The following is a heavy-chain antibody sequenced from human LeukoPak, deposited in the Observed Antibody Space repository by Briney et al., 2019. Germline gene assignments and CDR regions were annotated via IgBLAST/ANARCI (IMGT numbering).Heavy chain of an antibody. J-gene: IGHJ4*02. CDR2: IYSGGST. V-gene: IGHV3-53*01. CDR1: GFTVSSNY. Sequence: GGCLRLSCAASGFTVSSNYMTWVRQAPGKGLEWVSVIYSGGSTYYADSVKGRFTISRDNPKNTLFLQMNSLRAEDTAVYYCARNFALDYWGQGTLVTVSS. CDR3: ARNFALDY.